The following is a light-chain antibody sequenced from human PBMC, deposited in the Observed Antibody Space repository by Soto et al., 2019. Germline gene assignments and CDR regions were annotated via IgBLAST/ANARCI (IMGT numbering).Light chain of an antibody. CDR3: SSYTSSSTLRGV. Sequence: QSVLTQPASVSGSPGQSITISCTGTSSDVGGYNYVSWYQQHPGKAPKLMIYDVSNRPSGVSNRFSGSKSGNTASLTISGLQAEDEADYYCSSYTSSSTLRGVFGTGTEVTVL. CDR1: SSDVGGYNY. J-gene: IGLJ1*01. V-gene: IGLV2-14*01. CDR2: DVS.